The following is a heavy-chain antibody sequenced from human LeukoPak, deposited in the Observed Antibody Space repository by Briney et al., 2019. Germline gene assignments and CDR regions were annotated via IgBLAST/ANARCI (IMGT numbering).Heavy chain of an antibody. V-gene: IGHV3-69-1*01. CDR1: GFTSSSYW. J-gene: IGHJ3*02. CDR3: ARDRHFVAFDI. Sequence: PGGSLRLSCAASGFTSSSYWMHWVRQAPGKGLEWVSSISSSYAIYFADSVKGRFTISRDNAKSSVYLHMNSLRAEDTAVYYCARDRHFVAFDIWGQGTMVTVSS. CDR2: ISSSYAI.